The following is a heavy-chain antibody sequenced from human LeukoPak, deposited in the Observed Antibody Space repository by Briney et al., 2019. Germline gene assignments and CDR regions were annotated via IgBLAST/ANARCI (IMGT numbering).Heavy chain of an antibody. CDR3: ARDSAVSVTRTVFDY. J-gene: IGHJ4*02. CDR1: GGSISSYY. Sequence: SETLSLTCTVSGGSISSYYWSWIRQPPGKGLEWIGYIYYSGSTNYNPSLKSRVTISVDTSKNQFSLKLSSVTAADTAVYYCARDSAVSVTRTVFDYWGQGTLVTVSS. V-gene: IGHV4-59*01. D-gene: IGHD6-19*01. CDR2: IYYSGST.